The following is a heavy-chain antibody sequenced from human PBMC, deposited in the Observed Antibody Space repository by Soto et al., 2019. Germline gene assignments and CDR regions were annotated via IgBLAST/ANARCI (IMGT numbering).Heavy chain of an antibody. D-gene: IGHD6-6*01. J-gene: IGHJ6*02. CDR1: GYTFTSYD. V-gene: IGHV1-69*13. Sequence: SVKVSCKASGYTFTSYDINWVRQATGQGLEWMGGIIPIFGTANYAQKFQGRVTITADESTSTAYMELSSLRSEDTAVYYCARGSGAARPLGGENYYYYYGMDVWGQGTTVTVSS. CDR2: IIPIFGTA. CDR3: ARGSGAARPLGGENYYYYYGMDV.